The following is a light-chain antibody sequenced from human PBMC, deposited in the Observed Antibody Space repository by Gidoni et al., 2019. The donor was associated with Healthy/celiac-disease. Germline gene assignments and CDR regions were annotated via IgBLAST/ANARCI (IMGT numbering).Light chain of an antibody. J-gene: IGKJ4*01. CDR1: QSISGW. CDR2: KAS. CDR3: QQYLTYSPLT. V-gene: IGKV1-5*03. Sequence: IQMTQSPSTLSASVGDRVTITCRASQSISGWLAWYHQKPGKAPKLLIYKASSLATGVPSTFSGSGSGTEFTLTISSLQPDDFATYYCQQYLTYSPLTFGGGTKVEIK.